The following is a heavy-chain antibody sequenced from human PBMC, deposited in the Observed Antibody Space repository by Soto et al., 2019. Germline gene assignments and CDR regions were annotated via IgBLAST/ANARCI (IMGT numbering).Heavy chain of an antibody. CDR3: AREVYSSSSGLALPYYYYYMDV. CDR2: IYHSGST. V-gene: IGHV4-4*02. CDR1: SGSISSSNW. D-gene: IGHD6-6*01. Sequence: SETLSLTCAVSSGSISSSNWWSWVRQPPGKGLEWIGEIYHSGSTNYNPSLKSRVTISVDKSKNQFSLKLSSVTAADTAVYYCAREVYSSSSGLALPYYYYYMDVWGKGTTVT. J-gene: IGHJ6*03.